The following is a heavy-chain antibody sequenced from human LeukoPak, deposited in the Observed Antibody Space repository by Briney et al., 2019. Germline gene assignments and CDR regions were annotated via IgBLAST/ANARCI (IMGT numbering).Heavy chain of an antibody. V-gene: IGHV3-11*06. Sequence: GGSLRLSCAASGFTFSDYYMTWIRQAAGKGLEWVSYISSRSYTKYADSVKGRFTISRDNAKNSLYLQMNSLRAEDTAVYYCARRYCSTTSCLIDYWGQGTLVTVSS. J-gene: IGHJ4*02. D-gene: IGHD2-2*01. CDR3: ARRYCSTTSCLIDY. CDR1: GFTFSDYY. CDR2: ISSRSYT.